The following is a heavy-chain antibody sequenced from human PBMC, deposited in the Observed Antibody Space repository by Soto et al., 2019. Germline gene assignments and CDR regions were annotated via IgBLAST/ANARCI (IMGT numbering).Heavy chain of an antibody. J-gene: IGHJ6*02. CDR3: ASVNLRFSYGIDV. V-gene: IGHV3-48*03. CDR1: GSTFSSSE. Sequence: EVQLVESGGGLVQPGGSVRLSCAASGSTFSSSEMHWVRQAPGKGLEWLSYISKSSSVIYYADSVKGRFTISRDNANNLLYLQMNSLRAEDTAVYFCASVNLRFSYGIDVWGQGTTVTVSS. D-gene: IGHD3-3*01. CDR2: ISKSSSVI.